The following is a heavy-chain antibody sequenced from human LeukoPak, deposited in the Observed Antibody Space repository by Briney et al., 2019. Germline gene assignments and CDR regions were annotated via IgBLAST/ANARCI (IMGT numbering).Heavy chain of an antibody. J-gene: IGHJ4*02. D-gene: IGHD6-19*01. Sequence: GGSLRLSCAASGFTFSSYEMNWVRQAPGKGLEWVTDISSSGNRIHYADSVKGRFTISRDNAKNSLYLQTNSLRAEDTAVYYCARETAVAGSDYWGQGTLVTVSS. V-gene: IGHV3-48*03. CDR3: ARETAVAGSDY. CDR2: ISSSGNRI. CDR1: GFTFSSYE.